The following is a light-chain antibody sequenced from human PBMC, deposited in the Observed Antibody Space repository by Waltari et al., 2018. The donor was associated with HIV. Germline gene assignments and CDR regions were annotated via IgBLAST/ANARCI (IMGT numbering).Light chain of an antibody. Sequence: ILVTQSPHFLSVTSGEPASIPCESSQSLTHDNGLGYLDWYVQRAGRSPQLLIHLASSRASGVPDRFSGSFSGTNFTLTISSLESSDVGLYYCMQTLQTPWTFGQGTRV. V-gene: IGKV2-28*01. CDR3: MQTLQTPWT. J-gene: IGKJ1*01. CDR2: LAS. CDR1: QSLTHDNGLGY.